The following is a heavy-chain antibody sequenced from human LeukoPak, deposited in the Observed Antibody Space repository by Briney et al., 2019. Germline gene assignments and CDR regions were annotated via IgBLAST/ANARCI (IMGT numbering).Heavy chain of an antibody. CDR3: AKIEVSATLDY. J-gene: IGHJ4*02. V-gene: IGHV3-30*02. D-gene: IGHD5/OR15-5a*01. CDR2: IQSDGSKT. Sequence: GGSLRLSCAASGFSFSNYGMHWVRQAPGKGLEWVALIQSDGSKTYSADSVKGRFTISRDNSRNTLSLQMNSLRVEDTAVYYCAKIEVSATLDYWGQGTLVTVSS. CDR1: GFSFSNYG.